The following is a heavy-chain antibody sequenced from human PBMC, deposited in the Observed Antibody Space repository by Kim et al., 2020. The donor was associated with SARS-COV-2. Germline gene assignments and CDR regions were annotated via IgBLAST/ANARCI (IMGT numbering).Heavy chain of an antibody. J-gene: IGHJ1*01. D-gene: IGHD6-19*01. CDR1: GFSFNNYA. CDR2: IRDGGGSR. V-gene: IGHV3-23*01. Sequence: GGSLRLSCAASGFSFNNYAMSWVRQAPGKGLEWVSGIRDGGGSREYADSVKGRFSISRDNSKNTLYLQMDSLRAEDTAVYYCAKVTSGSSGWFEYFQYWGQGTLVTVSS. CDR3: AKVTSGSSGWFEYFQY.